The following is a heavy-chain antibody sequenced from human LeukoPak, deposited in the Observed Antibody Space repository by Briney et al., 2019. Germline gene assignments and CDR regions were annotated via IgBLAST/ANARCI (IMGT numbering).Heavy chain of an antibody. CDR2: IYYSGST. V-gene: IGHV4-59*01. CDR3: ARAGQLLLDPFDY. D-gene: IGHD2-2*01. Sequence: SETLSLTCNVSGGSISSYYWSWIRQPPGKGLEWIGYIYYSGSTNYNPSLKSRVTISVDTSKNQFSLKLSSVTAADTAVYYCARAGQLLLDPFDYWGQGTLVTVSS. J-gene: IGHJ4*02. CDR1: GGSISSYY.